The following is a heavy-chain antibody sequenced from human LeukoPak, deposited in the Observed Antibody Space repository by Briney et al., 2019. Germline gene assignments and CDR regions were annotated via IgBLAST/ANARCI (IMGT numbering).Heavy chain of an antibody. V-gene: IGHV6-1*01. J-gene: IGHJ4*02. CDR3: ARDLGSDGGTFIASLAY. Sequence: SQTLSLTCAISGDSVSSNTAAWNWISQSPSRGLEWVGRTYYRSKRYNNYAVSVKNRISINPDTTKHQFSLQLNSLTPEDTAVYYWARDLGSDGGTFIASLAYWGQGTLVTVSS. D-gene: IGHD4-23*01. CDR2: TYYRSKRYN. CDR1: GDSVSSNTAA.